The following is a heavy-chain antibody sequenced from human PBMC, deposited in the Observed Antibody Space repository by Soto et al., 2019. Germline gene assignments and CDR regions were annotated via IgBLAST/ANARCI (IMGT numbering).Heavy chain of an antibody. CDR1: GGSISSYY. CDR2: IYYSGST. D-gene: IGHD3-16*02. V-gene: IGHV4-59*08. CDR3: ARLNDYVWGSYRSLDY. J-gene: IGHJ4*02. Sequence: SETLSLTCTVSGGSISSYYWSWIRQPPGKGLEWIGYIYYSGSTNYNPSLKSRVTISVDTSKNQFSLKLSSVTAADTAVYYCARLNDYVWGSYRSLDYWGQGTLVTSPQ.